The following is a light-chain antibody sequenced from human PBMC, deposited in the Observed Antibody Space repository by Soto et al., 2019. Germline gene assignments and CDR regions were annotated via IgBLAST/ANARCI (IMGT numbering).Light chain of an antibody. CDR2: SAS. CDR3: QQFNNYPLT. J-gene: IGKJ5*01. Sequence: GDRVTITCRPSRGIGNALAWYQQKPGTVPKLLIHSASTLQSGVPSRFSGSGSGTDFTLTISSLQPEDVATYYCQQFNNYPLTFGQGTRLEIK. CDR1: RGIGNA. V-gene: IGKV1-27*01.